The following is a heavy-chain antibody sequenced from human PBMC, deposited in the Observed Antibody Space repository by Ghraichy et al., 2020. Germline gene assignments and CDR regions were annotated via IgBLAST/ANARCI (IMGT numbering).Heavy chain of an antibody. J-gene: IGHJ5*02. Sequence: ASVKVSCKASGYTFSNYGIIWVRQAPGQGLEWMGWISAYNGDTNFAQKFQGRVTMTTDTSTTTAYMELRSLRSDDTAVYYCSRVHLPRITMIQGVWFDPWGQGTLVTVSS. D-gene: IGHD3-10*01. CDR3: SRVHLPRITMIQGVWFDP. CDR1: GYTFSNYG. CDR2: ISAYNGDT. V-gene: IGHV1-18*01.